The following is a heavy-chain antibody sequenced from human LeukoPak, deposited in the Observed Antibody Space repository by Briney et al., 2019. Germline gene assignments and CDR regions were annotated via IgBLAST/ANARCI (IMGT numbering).Heavy chain of an antibody. CDR3: AKDGDLYGHADY. D-gene: IGHD4-17*01. V-gene: IGHV3-30-3*01. Sequence: GGSLRLSCAASGFTFSSYAMHWVRQAPSKGLEWVASISYDGSNKYYADSLKGRFTISRDNSKKTLYLQMNSLRAEDSAVYYCAKDGDLYGHADYWGQGTLVTVSS. CDR1: GFTFSSYA. J-gene: IGHJ4*02. CDR2: ISYDGSNK.